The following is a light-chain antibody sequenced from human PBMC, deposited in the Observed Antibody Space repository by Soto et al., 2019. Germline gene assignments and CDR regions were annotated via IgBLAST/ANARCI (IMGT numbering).Light chain of an antibody. CDR1: QSIRTW. V-gene: IGKV1-5*03. CDR3: QQYNSYSPYT. Sequence: DIQMTQSPSTLSASVGDRVTITCRASQSIRTWLAWYQQKPGKAPKLLIYKASSLESGVPSRFSGSGSGTKFTLTISSLQPDDFATYYCQQYNSYSPYTFGQGTKVDIK. CDR2: KAS. J-gene: IGKJ2*01.